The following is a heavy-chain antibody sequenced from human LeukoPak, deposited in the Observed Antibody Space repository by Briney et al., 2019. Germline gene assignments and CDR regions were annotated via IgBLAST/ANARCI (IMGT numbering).Heavy chain of an antibody. Sequence: GGSLRLSCAASGFTFSSYWMSWVRQAPGKGLEWVANIKQDGSEKYYVDSVKGRFTISRDNAKNSLYLQMNSLRAVDTAVYYCARDPNYGSGSYYSDAFDIWGQGTMVTVSS. D-gene: IGHD3-10*01. V-gene: IGHV3-7*01. CDR3: ARDPNYGSGSYYSDAFDI. CDR1: GFTFSSYW. J-gene: IGHJ3*02. CDR2: IKQDGSEK.